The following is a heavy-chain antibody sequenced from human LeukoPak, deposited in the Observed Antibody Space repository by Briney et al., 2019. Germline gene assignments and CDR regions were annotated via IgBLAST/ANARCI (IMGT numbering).Heavy chain of an antibody. D-gene: IGHD3/OR15-3a*01. Sequence: SETLSLTCAVYGGSFSGYYWSWIRQPPGKGLEWIGEINHSGSTNYNPSLKSRVTISVDTSKNQFSLKLSSVTAADTAVYYCARWGGGLATDAFDIWGQGTMVTVPS. CDR1: GGSFSGYY. J-gene: IGHJ3*02. CDR2: INHSGST. V-gene: IGHV4-34*01. CDR3: ARWGGGLATDAFDI.